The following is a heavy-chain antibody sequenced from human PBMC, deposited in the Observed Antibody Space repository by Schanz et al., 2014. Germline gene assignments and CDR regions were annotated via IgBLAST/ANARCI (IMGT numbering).Heavy chain of an antibody. D-gene: IGHD5-12*01. J-gene: IGHJ4*02. CDR2: VRNKNNRYTT. CDR1: GFTFSDHY. CDR3: ASPSGYSDYGTYFDF. Sequence: EVQLVESGGGLVQPGGSLRLSCAASGFTFSDHYMDWVRQAPGKGLEWVGRVRNKNNRYTTEYAASVKGRFTISRDNSENTLYLQMNSLRTEDTAVYYCASPSGYSDYGTYFDFWGQGTLXTVSS. V-gene: IGHV3-72*01.